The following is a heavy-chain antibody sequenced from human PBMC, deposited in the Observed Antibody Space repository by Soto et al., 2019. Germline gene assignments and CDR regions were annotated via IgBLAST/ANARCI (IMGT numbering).Heavy chain of an antibody. CDR3: AIVSKDSYPVGRIFDF. J-gene: IGHJ4*02. CDR2: RTHTAGNA. Sequence: GGSLRLSCVASGITFWSRAMSWDRQAPGEGPEGFSTRTHTAGNAKYADSVRCLFAIARDNSKNSLYLQMSSLRVEDSAIYYCAIVSKDSYPVGRIFDFWGRGTLVTVSS. V-gene: IGHV3-23*01. CDR1: GITFWSRA. D-gene: IGHD1-26*01.